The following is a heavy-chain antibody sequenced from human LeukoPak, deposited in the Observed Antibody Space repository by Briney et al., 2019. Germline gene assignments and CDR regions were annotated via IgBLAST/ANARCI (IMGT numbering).Heavy chain of an antibody. J-gene: IGHJ4*02. Sequence: ASVKVSCKASGYTFTSYGISWVRQAPGQGLEWMGWISAYNGNTNYAQKLQGRVTMTTDTSTSTAYMELRNLRSDDTAVYYCARDWDTMVRGVPYFDYWGQGTLVTVSS. D-gene: IGHD3-10*01. CDR2: ISAYNGNT. CDR3: ARDWDTMVRGVPYFDY. V-gene: IGHV1-18*01. CDR1: GYTFTSYG.